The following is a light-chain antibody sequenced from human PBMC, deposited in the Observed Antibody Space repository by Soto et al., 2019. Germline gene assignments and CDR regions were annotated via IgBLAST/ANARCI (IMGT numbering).Light chain of an antibody. V-gene: IGLV2-14*01. J-gene: IGLJ1*01. CDR3: TSYPSSSTYV. Sequence: QSALTQPASVSGSPGQSITISCTGTSSDVGGHNSVSWYQQHPGKAPKLMIYNVSTRPSGVSNRFSGSKSGNTASLTISGLLAEDEADYYCTSYPSSSTYVFGAGTKLTVL. CDR1: SSDVGGHNS. CDR2: NVS.